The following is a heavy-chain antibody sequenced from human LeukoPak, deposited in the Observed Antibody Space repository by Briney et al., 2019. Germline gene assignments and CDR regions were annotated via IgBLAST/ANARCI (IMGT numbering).Heavy chain of an antibody. CDR1: GYTFTGYY. CDR3: ARRGQQLEYFQH. V-gene: IGHV1-2*06. Sequence: ASVKVSCKASGYTFTGYYMHWVRQAPGQGLEWMGRINPNSGGTNYAQKFQGRVTISADKSINTAYLQWSSLKTSDTAMYYCARRGQQLEYFQHWGQGTLVTVSS. D-gene: IGHD6-13*01. J-gene: IGHJ1*01. CDR2: INPNSGGT.